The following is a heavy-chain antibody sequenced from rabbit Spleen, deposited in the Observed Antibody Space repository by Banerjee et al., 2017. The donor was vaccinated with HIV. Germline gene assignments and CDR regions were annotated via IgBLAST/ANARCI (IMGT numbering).Heavy chain of an antibody. CDR3: AREVLYAAYAGFGDATIYYFDL. J-gene: IGHJ4*01. V-gene: IGHV1S40*01. CDR2: IYAGSSGST. Sequence: QSLEESGGGLVKPGASLTLTCKASGFSFSRGYDMCWVRQAPGKGLEWIACIYAGSSGSTYYATWAKGRFTISKTSSTTVTLQMTSLTAADTATYFCAREVLYAAYAGFGDATIYYFDLWGPGTLVTVS. CDR1: GFSFSRGYD. D-gene: IGHD6-1*01.